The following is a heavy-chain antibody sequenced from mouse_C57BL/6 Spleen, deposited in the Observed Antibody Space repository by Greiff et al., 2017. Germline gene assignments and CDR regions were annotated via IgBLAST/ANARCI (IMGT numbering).Heavy chain of an antibody. CDR2: INYDGSST. CDR3: ARGLNYYSSSYKVWYFDV. J-gene: IGHJ1*03. CDR1: GFTFSDYY. D-gene: IGHD1-1*01. Sequence: EVQRVESEGGLVQPGSSMKLSCTASGFTFSDYYMAWVRQVPEKGLEWVANINYDGSSTYYLDSLKSRFIISRDNAKNILYLQMSSLKSEDTATYYCARGLNYYSSSYKVWYFDVWGTGTTVTVSS. V-gene: IGHV5-16*01.